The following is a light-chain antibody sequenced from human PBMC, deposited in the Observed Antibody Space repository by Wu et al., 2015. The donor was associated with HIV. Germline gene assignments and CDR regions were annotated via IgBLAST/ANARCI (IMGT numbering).Light chain of an antibody. CDR3: QQVNTYPWT. Sequence: DILLTQSPSFLSASVGDRLTVTCRASQGISNFLAWYQQKPGTAPKLLIYAASTLQTGVPLRFSGRGSGTEFTLSITSLQPEDSATYFCQQVNTYPWTFGQGTTVEMK. V-gene: IGKV1-9*01. J-gene: IGKJ1*01. CDR2: AAS. CDR1: QGISNF.